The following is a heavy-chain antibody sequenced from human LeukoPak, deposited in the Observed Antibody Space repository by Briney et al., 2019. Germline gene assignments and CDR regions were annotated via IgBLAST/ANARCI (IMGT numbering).Heavy chain of an antibody. D-gene: IGHD6-19*01. Sequence: GGSLRLSCAASGSSFSNYAMHWVRQAPGKGLEWVAVISYDGTDTSYADSVKGRFTISRDNSKNTLYLQMSSLRAEDTAVYYCARGGAQWLVPFDYWGQGTLVTVSS. CDR1: GSSFSNYA. CDR2: ISYDGTDT. CDR3: ARGGAQWLVPFDY. J-gene: IGHJ4*02. V-gene: IGHV3-30*04.